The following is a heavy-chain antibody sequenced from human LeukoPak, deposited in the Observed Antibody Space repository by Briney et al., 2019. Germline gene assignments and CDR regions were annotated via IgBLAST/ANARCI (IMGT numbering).Heavy chain of an antibody. CDR3: ARSGGILTGYYAAFDI. CDR1: GFTFSSYS. V-gene: IGHV3-21*01. Sequence: GGSLRLSCAASGFTFSSYSMNWVRQAPGKGLEWVSSISSSSSYIYYADSVKGRFTISRDNAKNSLYLRMNSLRAEDTAVYYCARSGGILTGYYAAFDIWGQGTMVTVSS. CDR2: ISSSSSYI. D-gene: IGHD3-9*01. J-gene: IGHJ3*02.